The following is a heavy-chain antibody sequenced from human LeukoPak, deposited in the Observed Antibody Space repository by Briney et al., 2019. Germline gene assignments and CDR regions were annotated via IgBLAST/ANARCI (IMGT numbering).Heavy chain of an antibody. J-gene: IGHJ3*01. CDR1: GFTFSSYC. CDR2: ISYDGSNE. V-gene: IGHV3-30*01. CDR3: ARSYRVLGHAFDV. Sequence: PGGSLRLSCAASGFTFSSYCIHWVRQAPGKGLEWVAVISYDGSNEYYPDSVKGRITISRDNSKNTVYLQMNSLRAEDTAVYYCARSYRVLGHAFDVWGQGTMVTVSS. D-gene: IGHD1-26*01.